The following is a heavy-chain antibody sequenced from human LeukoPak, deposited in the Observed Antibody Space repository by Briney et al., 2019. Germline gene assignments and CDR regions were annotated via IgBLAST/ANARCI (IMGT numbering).Heavy chain of an antibody. Sequence: PGGSLRLSCAASGFTFDDYAMHWVRQAPGKGLEWVSGISWNSGSIGYADSVKGRFTISRDNAKNSLYLQMNSLRAEDTALYYCAKSMLLVDTAMAAAHDYWGQGTLVTVSS. J-gene: IGHJ4*02. CDR2: ISWNSGSI. V-gene: IGHV3-9*01. D-gene: IGHD5-18*01. CDR1: GFTFDDYA. CDR3: AKSMLLVDTAMAAAHDY.